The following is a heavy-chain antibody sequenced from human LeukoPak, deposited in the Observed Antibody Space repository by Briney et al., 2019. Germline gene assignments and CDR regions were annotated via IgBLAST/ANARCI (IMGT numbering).Heavy chain of an antibody. D-gene: IGHD6-13*01. V-gene: IGHV1-8*01. Sequence: GASVKVSCKASGYTFSSHDINWVRQVPGHGLEWMGWMNPNSGNTGSAQKLQGRVTMTTDTSTSTAYMELRSLRSDDTAVYYCARAGSSWVDYWGQGTLVTVSS. CDR1: GYTFSSHD. J-gene: IGHJ4*02. CDR2: MNPNSGNT. CDR3: ARAGSSWVDY.